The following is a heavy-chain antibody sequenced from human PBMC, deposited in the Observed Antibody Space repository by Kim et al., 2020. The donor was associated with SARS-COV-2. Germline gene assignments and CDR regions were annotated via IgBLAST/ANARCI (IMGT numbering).Heavy chain of an antibody. CDR3: ARVSAATSTY. V-gene: IGHV3-7*01. CDR2: EK. D-gene: IGHD6-25*01. J-gene: IGHJ4*02. Sequence: EKYYVTSGKGRFTTCRDNAKNSLYLQMSSLRAEATAVYYCARVSAATSTYWGQGTLVTVSS.